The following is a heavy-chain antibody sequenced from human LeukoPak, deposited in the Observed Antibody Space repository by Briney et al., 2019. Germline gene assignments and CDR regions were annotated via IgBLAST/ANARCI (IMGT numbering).Heavy chain of an antibody. CDR1: GFTFSTYW. D-gene: IGHD1-1*01. Sequence: PGGSLRLSCAASGFTFSTYWMSWVRQVPGKGLEWVANINQDGSEKYYVDSVKGRFSISRDSAKNSLYLQMNSLRVEDTAVYYCARGGPATTIDYWGRGTLVTVSS. V-gene: IGHV3-7*05. J-gene: IGHJ4*02. CDR2: INQDGSEK. CDR3: ARGGPATTIDY.